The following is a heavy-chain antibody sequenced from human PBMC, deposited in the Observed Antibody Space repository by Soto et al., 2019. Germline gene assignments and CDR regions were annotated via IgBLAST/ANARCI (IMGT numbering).Heavy chain of an antibody. V-gene: IGHV1-8*01. CDR3: ARRVYGTMVRGVESSNFDY. CDR1: GYTFTSYD. CDR2: MNPNSGNT. Sequence: ASVKVSCKASGYTFTSYDINWVRQATGQGLEWMGWMNPNSGNTGYAQKFQGRVTMTRNTSISTAYMELSSLRSEDTAVYYCARRVYGTMVRGVESSNFDYWGQGTLVTVSS. J-gene: IGHJ4*02. D-gene: IGHD3-10*01.